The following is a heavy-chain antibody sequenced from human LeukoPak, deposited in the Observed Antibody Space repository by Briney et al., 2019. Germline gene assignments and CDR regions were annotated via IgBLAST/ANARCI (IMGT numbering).Heavy chain of an antibody. D-gene: IGHD3-22*01. CDR2: IIPIFGTG. Sequence: SVKVSCKTSGGTFSTYAISWVRHAPGQGLEWMGGIIPIFGTGNYAQKFQGRVTITADESTSTAYMELSSLRSEDTAVYYCARGLGDSSGYYYSVYWGPGTLVTVSS. J-gene: IGHJ4*02. V-gene: IGHV1-69*13. CDR3: ARGLGDSSGYYYSVY. CDR1: GGTFSTYA.